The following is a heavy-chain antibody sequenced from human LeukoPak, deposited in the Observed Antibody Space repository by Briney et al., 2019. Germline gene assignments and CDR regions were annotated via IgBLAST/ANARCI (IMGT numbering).Heavy chain of an antibody. D-gene: IGHD2-15*01. V-gene: IGHV3-21*01. CDR2: ISSSSSYI. CDR3: ARVPSDRTKYMDV. Sequence: PGGSLRLSCAASGFTFSTYTMKWVRQAPGKGLEWVSSISSSSSYIYYADSVKGRFTISRDNAKNSLYLQMNSLRAEDTALYNCARVPSDRTKYMDVWGKGTTVTVSS. J-gene: IGHJ6*03. CDR1: GFTFSTYT.